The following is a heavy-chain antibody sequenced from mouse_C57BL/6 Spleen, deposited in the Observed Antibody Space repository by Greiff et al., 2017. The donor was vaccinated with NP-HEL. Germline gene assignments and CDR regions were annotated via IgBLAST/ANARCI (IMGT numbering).Heavy chain of an antibody. CDR3: ARTGDSHYFDY. CDR2: ISSGSSTI. J-gene: IGHJ2*01. Sequence: EVQLVESGGGLVKPGGSLKLSCAASGFTFSDYGMHWVRQAPEKGLEWVAYISSGSSTIYYADTVKGRFTISRDNAKNTLFLQMTSLRSEDTAMYYCARTGDSHYFDYWGQGTTLTVSS. V-gene: IGHV5-17*01. CDR1: GFTFSDYG.